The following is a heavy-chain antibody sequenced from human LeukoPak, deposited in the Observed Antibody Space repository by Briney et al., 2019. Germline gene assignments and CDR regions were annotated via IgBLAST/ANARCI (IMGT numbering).Heavy chain of an antibody. D-gene: IGHD3-10*01. CDR2: INSDGSST. J-gene: IGHJ4*02. CDR1: GFTFSSYW. V-gene: IGHV3-74*01. Sequence: GGSLKLSCAASGFTFSSYWMHWVRQAPGKGLVWVSRINSDGSSTTYADSVKGRFTISRDNAKNTLYLQMNSLGAEDTAVYYCARALYGNYFDYWGQGTLVTVSS. CDR3: ARALYGNYFDY.